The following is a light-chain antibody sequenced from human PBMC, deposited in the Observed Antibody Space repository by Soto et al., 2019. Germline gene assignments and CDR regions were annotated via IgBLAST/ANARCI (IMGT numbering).Light chain of an antibody. J-gene: IGKJ2*01. CDR1: QSISSW. V-gene: IGKV1-5*01. Sequence: DIQMTQSPSTLSASVGDRLTMTCRASQSISSWLAWYQQKPGKAPKLLIYDASNLDSGVPPRFSGRGSGTEFTLTISSLQPDDLATYDCQQYNTYSYTFGQGTKLEIK. CDR3: QQYNTYSYT. CDR2: DAS.